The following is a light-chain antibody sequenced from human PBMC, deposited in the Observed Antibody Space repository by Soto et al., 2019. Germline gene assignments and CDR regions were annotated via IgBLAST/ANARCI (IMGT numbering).Light chain of an antibody. CDR3: QQYKNWPPLT. V-gene: IGKV3-15*01. J-gene: IGKJ4*01. CDR1: QSVSYN. CDR2: DAF. Sequence: EIVMTQSPATLSVSPGETATLSCRSSQSVSYNLAWYQQKPGQGPRLLIYDAFTRATGIPDRFSGSGSGTEFTLTISSLQSEDFAVYYCQQYKNWPPLTFGGGTKVESK.